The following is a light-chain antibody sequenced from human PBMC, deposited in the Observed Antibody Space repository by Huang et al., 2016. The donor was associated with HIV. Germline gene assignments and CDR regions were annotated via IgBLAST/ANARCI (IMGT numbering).Light chain of an antibody. CDR2: DAS. V-gene: IGKV3-11*01. Sequence: EILLTQSPVTLSLSPGERATLSCRASQSVTTYLAWYQQKPGQAPRLLIDDASNRATGIPARFSGSGSWTDFTLTISSLEPEDFAVYYCQQRYNWPPITFGQGTRLEIK. CDR1: QSVTTY. J-gene: IGKJ5*01. CDR3: QQRYNWPPIT.